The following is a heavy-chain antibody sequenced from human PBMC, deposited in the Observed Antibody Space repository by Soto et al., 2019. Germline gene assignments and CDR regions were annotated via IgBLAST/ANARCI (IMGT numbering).Heavy chain of an antibody. CDR3: ARVILTGYAFDP. CDR2: IIPIFGTA. CDR1: GGTFSSYA. J-gene: IGHJ5*02. Sequence: GASVKVSCKASGGTFSSYAISWVRQAPGQGLEWMGGIIPIFGTANYAQKFQGRVTITADESTSTAYMELSSLRSEDTAVYYCARVILTGYAFDPWGQGTLVTVS. D-gene: IGHD3-9*01. V-gene: IGHV1-69*13.